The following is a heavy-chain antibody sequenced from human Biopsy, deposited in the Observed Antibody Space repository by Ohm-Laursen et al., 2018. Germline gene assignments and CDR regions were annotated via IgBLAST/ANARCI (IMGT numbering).Heavy chain of an antibody. CDR2: INHSGST. J-gene: IGHJ4*02. CDR1: GGSFSGYY. V-gene: IGHV4-34*01. Sequence: TLSLTCAVYGGSFSGYYWSWIRQPPGKGLEWIGEINHSGSTNYNPSLKSRVTISADTSKNQFSLKLRSVTAADTAVYYCARGRLRAVARFDYWGQGTLVTVSS. CDR3: ARGRLRAVARFDY. D-gene: IGHD6-19*01.